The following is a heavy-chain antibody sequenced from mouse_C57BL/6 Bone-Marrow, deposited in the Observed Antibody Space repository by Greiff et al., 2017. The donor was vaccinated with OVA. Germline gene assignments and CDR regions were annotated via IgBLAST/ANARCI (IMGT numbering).Heavy chain of an antibody. CDR3: ARGAGGNDFDY. J-gene: IGHJ2*01. V-gene: IGHV1-52*01. D-gene: IGHD2-1*01. CDR2: IDPSDSEP. Sequence: QVQLQQPGAELVRPGSSVKLSCKASGYTFTSYWMHWVKQRPIQGLEWIGNIDPSDSEPHYNQKFKDKATLTVDKSSSTAYMQLSSLTSEDSAVYYCARGAGGNDFDYWGQGTTLTVSS. CDR1: GYTFTSYW.